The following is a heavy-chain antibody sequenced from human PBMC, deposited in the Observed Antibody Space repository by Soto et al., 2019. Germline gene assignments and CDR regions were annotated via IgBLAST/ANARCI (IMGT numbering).Heavy chain of an antibody. CDR2: ISSSGSTI. CDR1: GFTFSDYY. CDR3: ASPTSDIVVVPAAIGNWFDP. D-gene: IGHD2-2*02. V-gene: IGHV3-11*01. Sequence: GGSLRLSCAASGFTFSDYYMSWIRQAPGKGLEWVSYISSSGSTIYYADSVKGRFTISRDNAKNSLYLQMNSLSAEDTAAYYCASPTSDIVVVPAAIGNWFDPWGQGTLVTVSS. J-gene: IGHJ5*02.